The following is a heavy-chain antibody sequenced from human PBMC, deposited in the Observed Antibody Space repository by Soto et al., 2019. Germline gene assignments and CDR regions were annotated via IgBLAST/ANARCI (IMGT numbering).Heavy chain of an antibody. V-gene: IGHV3-30*18. CDR2: ISYDGSNK. Sequence: QVQLVESGEGVVQPGRSLRLSCAASGFTFSSYGMHWVRQAPGKGLEWVAVISYDGSNKYYADSVKGRFTISRDNSKNTLYLQMNSLRAEDTAVYYCAKDRIIAVAGLIDYWGQGTLVTVSS. CDR1: GFTFSSYG. D-gene: IGHD6-19*01. J-gene: IGHJ4*02. CDR3: AKDRIIAVAGLIDY.